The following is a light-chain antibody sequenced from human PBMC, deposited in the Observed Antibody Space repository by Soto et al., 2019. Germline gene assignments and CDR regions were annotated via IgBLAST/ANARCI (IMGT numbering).Light chain of an antibody. V-gene: IGKV3-20*01. CDR1: QSVGSN. Sequence: EIVLTQSPAPLSVSPGERTTLACRASQSVGSNLAWYQQKPGQAPRLLIYGASSRATGIPDRFSGSGSGTDFTLTISRLEPEDFAVYYCQQYGSSPITFGQGTRLEIK. CDR3: QQYGSSPIT. CDR2: GAS. J-gene: IGKJ5*01.